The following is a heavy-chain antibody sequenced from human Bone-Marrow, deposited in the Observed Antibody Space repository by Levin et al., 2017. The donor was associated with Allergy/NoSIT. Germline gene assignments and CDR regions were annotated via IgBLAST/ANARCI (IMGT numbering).Heavy chain of an antibody. V-gene: IGHV3-23*01. CDR3: AKDTPALSAGPYFDY. CDR2: ISGSGGST. CDR1: GFTFSSYA. Sequence: ASVKVSCATSGFTFSSYAMSWVRQAPGKGLEWVSGISGSGGSTYYADSVKGRFTISRDNSKNTLYLQMNSLRAEDTAVYYCAKDTPALSAGPYFDYWGQGTLVTVSS. D-gene: IGHD2-2*01. J-gene: IGHJ4*02.